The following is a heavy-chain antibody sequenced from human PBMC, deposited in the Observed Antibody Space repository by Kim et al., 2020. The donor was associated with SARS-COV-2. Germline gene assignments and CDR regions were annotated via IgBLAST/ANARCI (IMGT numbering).Heavy chain of an antibody. J-gene: IGHJ4*02. CDR3: AKALHRVVSEVVASDFDY. D-gene: IGHD2-15*01. CDR2: ISGSGGST. Sequence: GGSLRLSCAASGFTFSSYAMSWVRQAPGKGLEWVSAISGSGGSTYYADSVKGRFTISRDNSKNTLYLQMNSLRAEDTAVYYCAKALHRVVSEVVASDFDYWGQGTLVTVSS. V-gene: IGHV3-23*01. CDR1: GFTFSSYA.